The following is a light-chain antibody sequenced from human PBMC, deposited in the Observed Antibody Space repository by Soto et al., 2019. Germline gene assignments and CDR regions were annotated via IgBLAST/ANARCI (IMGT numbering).Light chain of an antibody. V-gene: IGLV2-8*02. CDR2: EVS. CDR3: CSYAGSNAYYV. CDR1: STHSRGFNY. J-gene: IGLJ1*01. Sequence: QSALLQLPSASRPPGQPVPISCTGTSTHSRGFNYVYWYHQHPGKPCKPLLYEVSERPSRPPDRCSGSKSGNTACLTVSRLHAEDAADYYCCSYAGSNAYYVFGTGTKVTVL.